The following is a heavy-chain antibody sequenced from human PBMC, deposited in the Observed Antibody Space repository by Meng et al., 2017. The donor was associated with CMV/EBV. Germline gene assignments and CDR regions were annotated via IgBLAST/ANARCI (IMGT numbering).Heavy chain of an antibody. D-gene: IGHD2-2*01. J-gene: IGHJ6*02. Sequence: GESLKISCAASGFTFSNYAIHWVRQAPGKGLEWVAVISYDGSNKYYTDSVRGRFTISRDNSKNTVYLQMNSLRAEDTAVYYCARDWYCSSTSCLYYYYYYGMDVWGQGTTVTVSS. CDR2: ISYDGSNK. CDR1: GFTFSNYA. V-gene: IGHV3-30-3*01. CDR3: ARDWYCSSTSCLYYYYYYGMDV.